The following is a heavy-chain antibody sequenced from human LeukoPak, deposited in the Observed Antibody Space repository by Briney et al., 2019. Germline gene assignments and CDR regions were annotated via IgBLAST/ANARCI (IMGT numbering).Heavy chain of an antibody. Sequence: HAGGSLRLSCAASGFTFSSHGMNWVRQAPGKGLEWVSGIIPSGHTTYYADSVRGRFTISRDNSRNTVYLQMNSLRAEDTAVYYCAKDDRWLQFCCWGQGTLVTVSA. CDR3: AKDDRWLQFCC. V-gene: IGHV3-23*01. CDR2: IIPSGHTT. CDR1: GFTFSSHG. D-gene: IGHD5-24*01. J-gene: IGHJ4*02.